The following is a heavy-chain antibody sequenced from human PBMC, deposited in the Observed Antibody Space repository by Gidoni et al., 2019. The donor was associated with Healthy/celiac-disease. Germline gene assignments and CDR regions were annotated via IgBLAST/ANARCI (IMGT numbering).Heavy chain of an antibody. CDR1: GGSFSGYY. Sequence: QVQLQQWGAGLLKPAETLSLTCAVYGGSFSGYYWRWIRQPPGKGLEWIGEINHSGSTNYNPSLKSRVTISVDTSKNQFSLKLSSVTAADTAVYYCARGLARNHYYPRWFDPWGQGTLVTVSS. J-gene: IGHJ5*02. D-gene: IGHD1-26*01. CDR2: INHSGST. V-gene: IGHV4-34*01. CDR3: ARGLARNHYYPRWFDP.